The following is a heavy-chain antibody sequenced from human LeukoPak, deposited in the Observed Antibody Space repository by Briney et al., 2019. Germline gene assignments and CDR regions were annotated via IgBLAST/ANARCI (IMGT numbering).Heavy chain of an antibody. Sequence: GGSLRLSWAASGFTFSNYGMHWLRQAPGKGLEWVAFIRYDGSNKYYADSVKGRFTISRENSKHTLYLQMNSLRAEDTAVYYCAKQPYPFSFYRNFYYYSMDVWGKGNTVTVSS. J-gene: IGHJ6*03. CDR3: AKQPYPFSFYRNFYYYSMDV. CDR1: GFTFSNYG. CDR2: IRYDGSNK. D-gene: IGHD2-2*01. V-gene: IGHV3-30*02.